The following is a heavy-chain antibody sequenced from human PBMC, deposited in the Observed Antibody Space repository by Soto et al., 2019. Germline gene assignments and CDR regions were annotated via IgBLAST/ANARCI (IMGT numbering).Heavy chain of an antibody. D-gene: IGHD2-8*01. CDR2: IYYSGST. V-gene: IGHV4-31*03. J-gene: IGHJ4*02. CDR1: GGSISSGGYY. CDR3: ARGMVYGILFDY. Sequence: SETLSLTCTVSGGSISSGGYYWSWIRQHPGKGLEWIGYIYYSGSTYYNPSLKSRVTISVDTSKNQFSLKLSSVTAADTAVYYCARGMVYGILFDYWGQGTLVTVSS.